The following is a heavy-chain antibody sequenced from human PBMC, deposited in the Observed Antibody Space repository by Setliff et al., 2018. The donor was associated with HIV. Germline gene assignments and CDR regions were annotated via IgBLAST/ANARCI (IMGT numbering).Heavy chain of an antibody. CDR2: LYNSRGT. J-gene: IGHJ2*01. CDR3: ARSALWFGKADWYVDL. D-gene: IGHD3-10*01. V-gene: IGHV4-28*01. CDR1: SYSIRSSYW. Sequence: PSETLSLTCAVSSYSIRSSYWWGWIRQPPGKGLEWIGYLYNSRGTYYNPSLKSRVTMSVDTSKNQFSLKVRSVTAVDTAVYYCARSALWFGKADWYVDLWGRGTLVTVSS.